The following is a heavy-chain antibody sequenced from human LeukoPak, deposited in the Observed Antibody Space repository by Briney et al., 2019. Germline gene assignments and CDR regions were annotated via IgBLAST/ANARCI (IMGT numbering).Heavy chain of an antibody. V-gene: IGHV3-7*01. CDR1: GFTFSSYW. CDR3: ASDCYGYSTFDY. J-gene: IGHJ4*02. Sequence: PGGSLRLSCAASGFTFSSYWMSWVRQAPGRGLEWVANIKQDGSEKYYVDSVKGRFTISRDNAKNSLYLQMNSLRAEDTAVYYCASDCYGYSTFDYWGQGTLVTVSS. CDR2: IKQDGSEK. D-gene: IGHD4-17*01.